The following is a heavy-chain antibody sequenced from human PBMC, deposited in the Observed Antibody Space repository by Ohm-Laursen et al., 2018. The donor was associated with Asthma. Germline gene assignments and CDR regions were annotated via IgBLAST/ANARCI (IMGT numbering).Heavy chain of an antibody. CDR3: ARGEWIAAENWFDP. Sequence: SDTLSLTCTVSGDSISSGDNYWNWIRRHPGKGLEWIGFIYNGGSASYNPSLKSRVTISVDTSKNQFSLKLSSVTAADTAVYYCARGEWIAAENWFDPWGQGTLVTVSS. D-gene: IGHD6-13*01. V-gene: IGHV4-30-4*02. J-gene: IGHJ5*02. CDR1: GDSISSGDNY. CDR2: IYNGGSA.